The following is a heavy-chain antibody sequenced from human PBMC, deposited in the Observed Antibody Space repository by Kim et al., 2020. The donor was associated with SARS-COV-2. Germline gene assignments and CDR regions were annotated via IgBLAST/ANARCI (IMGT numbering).Heavy chain of an antibody. J-gene: IGHJ4*02. Sequence: STYSNPSLKSRVTISVDTSKNQFSLKLSSVTAADTAVYYCAISYGYRFDYWGQGTLVTVSS. CDR3: AISYGYRFDY. D-gene: IGHD5-18*01. V-gene: IGHV4-31*02. CDR2: ST.